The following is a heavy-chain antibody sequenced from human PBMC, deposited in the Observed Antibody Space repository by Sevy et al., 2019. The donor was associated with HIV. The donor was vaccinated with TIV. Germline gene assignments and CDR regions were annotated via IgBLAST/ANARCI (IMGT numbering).Heavy chain of an antibody. Sequence: GGSLRLSCAASGFTFNSAYMNWVRQAPGKGLEWVGRSVSKINGGIVNYPAPVKGRFIISTDDSNNTLFLQTNTLGIEDTAMYYCTTILGGSTGSWGQGTLVTVSS. D-gene: IGHD3-16*01. V-gene: IGHV3-15*04. CDR3: TTILGGSTGS. CDR2: SVSKINGGIV. J-gene: IGHJ5*02. CDR1: GFTFNSAY.